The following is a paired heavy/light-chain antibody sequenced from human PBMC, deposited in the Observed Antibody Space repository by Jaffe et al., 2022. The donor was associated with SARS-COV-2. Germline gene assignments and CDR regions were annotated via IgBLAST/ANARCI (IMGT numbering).Light chain of an antibody. J-gene: IGLJ3*02. CDR1: SSNIGNNY. CDR2: ENN. CDR3: GTWDSSLSAEV. V-gene: IGLV1-51*02. Sequence: QSVLTQPPSVSAAPGQKVTISCSGSSSNIGNNYVSWYQQLPGTAPKLLIYENNMRPSGIPDRFSGSKSDTSATLGITGLQTGDEADYYCGTWDSSLSAEVFGGGTKLTVL.
Heavy chain of an antibody. V-gene: IGHV3-33*01. CDR2: IWYDGSKK. D-gene: IGHD2-15*01. Sequence: QVQLVESGGGVVQPGRSLRLSCAASGFSFSSYGMHWVRQAPGKGLEWVAVIWYDGSKKYCADSVKGRFTISRDNSKNTLYLQMDTLRVEDTAVYYCARDACSADSCYSRVDYWGQGTLVTVSS. J-gene: IGHJ4*02. CDR1: GFSFSSYG. CDR3: ARDACSADSCYSRVDY.